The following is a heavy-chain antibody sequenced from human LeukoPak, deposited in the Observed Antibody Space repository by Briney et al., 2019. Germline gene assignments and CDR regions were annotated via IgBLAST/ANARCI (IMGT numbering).Heavy chain of an antibody. V-gene: IGHV3-30*04. Sequence: GGSLRLSCAASGFTFSSYAMHWVRQAPGKGLEWVAVISYDGSNKYYADSVKGRFTISRDNSKNTLYLQMNSLRAEDTAVYYCASGQQWLAPYYFDYWGQGTLVTVSS. J-gene: IGHJ4*02. D-gene: IGHD6-19*01. CDR3: ASGQQWLAPYYFDY. CDR2: ISYDGSNK. CDR1: GFTFSSYA.